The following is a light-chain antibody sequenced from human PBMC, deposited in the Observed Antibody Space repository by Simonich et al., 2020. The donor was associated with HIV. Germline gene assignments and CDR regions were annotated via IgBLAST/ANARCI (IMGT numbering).Light chain of an antibody. CDR1: QSISSW. Sequence: DIQMTQSPSTLSASVGDRVTITCRASQSISSWLAWYQQKPGKAPKLLIYKASSLQGGVPSRFSGSGSGTDFTLTISSLQPEDFATYYCQQFNSYPPITFGRGTRLEIK. CDR3: QQFNSYPPIT. J-gene: IGKJ5*01. CDR2: KAS. V-gene: IGKV1-5*03.